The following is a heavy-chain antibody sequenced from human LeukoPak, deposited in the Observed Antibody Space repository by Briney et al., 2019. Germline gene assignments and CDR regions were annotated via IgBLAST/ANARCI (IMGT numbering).Heavy chain of an antibody. CDR2: IKQDGSEK. D-gene: IGHD2-21*01. V-gene: IGHV3-7*01. CDR3: AREYIVVVIERGSFDY. J-gene: IGHJ4*02. Sequence: GGSLRLSCAASGFTFSSYWMSWVRQAPGKGLEWVANIKQDGSEKYYVDSVKGRFTISRDNAKNSLYLQMNSLRAEDTAVYYCAREYIVVVIERGSFDYWGQGTLVTVSS. CDR1: GFTFSSYW.